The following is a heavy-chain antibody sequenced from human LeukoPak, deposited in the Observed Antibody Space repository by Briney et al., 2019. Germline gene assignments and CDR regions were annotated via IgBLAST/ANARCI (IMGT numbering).Heavy chain of an antibody. CDR2: IYHSGST. CDR3: ASQRGYSYGPLIDY. J-gene: IGHJ4*02. D-gene: IGHD5-18*01. CDR1: GGPISSGGYS. V-gene: IGHV4-30-2*01. Sequence: SETLSLTCTVSGGPISSGGYSWSWIRQPPGKGLEWIGYIYHSGSTYYNPSLKSRVTISVDRSKNQFSLKLSSVTAADTAVYYCASQRGYSYGPLIDYWGQGTLVTVSS.